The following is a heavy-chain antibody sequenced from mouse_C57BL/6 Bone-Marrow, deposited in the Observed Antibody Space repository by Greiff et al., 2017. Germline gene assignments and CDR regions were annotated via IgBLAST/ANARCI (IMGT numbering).Heavy chain of an antibody. J-gene: IGHJ3*01. V-gene: IGHV1-26*01. D-gene: IGHD1-1*01. CDR2: INPNNGGT. Sequence: EVQLQQSGPELVKPGASVKISCKASGYTFTDYYMNWVKQSHGKSLEWIGDINPNNGGTSYNQKFKGKATLTVDKSSSTAYMELRSLTSEDSAVYYCARRKDVSSSPWFAYWGQGTLVTVSA. CDR3: ARRKDVSSSPWFAY. CDR1: GYTFTDYY.